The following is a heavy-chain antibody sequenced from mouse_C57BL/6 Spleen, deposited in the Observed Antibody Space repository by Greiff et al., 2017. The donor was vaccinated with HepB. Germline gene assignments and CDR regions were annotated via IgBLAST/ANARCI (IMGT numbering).Heavy chain of an antibody. V-gene: IGHV5-17*01. J-gene: IGHJ2*01. Sequence: EVNLVESGGGLVKPGGSLKLSCAASGFTFSDYGMHWVRQAPEKGLEWVAYISSGSSTIYYADTVKGRFTISRDNAKNTLFLQMTSLRSEDTAMYYCASDSSYYFDYWGQGTTLTVSS. CDR3: ASDSSYYFDY. CDR1: GFTFSDYG. CDR2: ISSGSSTI. D-gene: IGHD2-12*01.